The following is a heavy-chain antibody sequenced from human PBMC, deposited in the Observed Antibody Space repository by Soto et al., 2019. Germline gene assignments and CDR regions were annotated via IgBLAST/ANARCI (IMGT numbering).Heavy chain of an antibody. CDR3: AYQLWPFES. D-gene: IGHD1-1*01. J-gene: IGHJ3*02. CDR2: ISNSGDTI. Sequence: GWSLRLSCAASGFTFSGFYMSLIRQAPGKGLEWVSYISNSGDTIYYADSVKGRFTISSDNAKNSVYLQMNSVRAEDTAVYYCAYQLWPFESWGEGTMVTDSS. V-gene: IGHV3-11*01. CDR1: GFTFSGFY.